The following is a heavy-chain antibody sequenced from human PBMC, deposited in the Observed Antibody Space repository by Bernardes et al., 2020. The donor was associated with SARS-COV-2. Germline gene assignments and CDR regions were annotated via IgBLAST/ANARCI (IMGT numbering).Heavy chain of an antibody. J-gene: IGHJ4*02. Sequence: GGPFRLSCASFGSTFSCYAVTWVRQAPGKGLEWVPAISGSGGSTYYADSVKGRFTISRDNSKNTLYLQMNSLRAEDTAVYYCAKEDTAMDHFDCWGQGTLVTVSS. CDR2: ISGSGGST. CDR3: AKEDTAMDHFDC. V-gene: IGHV3-23*01. D-gene: IGHD5-18*01. CDR1: GSTFSCYA.